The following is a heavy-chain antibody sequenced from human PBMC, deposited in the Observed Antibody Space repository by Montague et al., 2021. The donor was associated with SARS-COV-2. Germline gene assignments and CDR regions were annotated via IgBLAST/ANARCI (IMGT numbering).Heavy chain of an antibody. J-gene: IGHJ4*02. CDR1: GGSISSYY. Sequence: SETLSLTCTVSGGSISSYYWSWIRQPPGKGLEWIGYIYYNGSTNYNPSLKSRVTISVDTSKNQFSLKLSSVTAADTAVYYCARDSHYYDSSGHLDYWGQGTLVTVSS. CDR3: ARDSHYYDSSGHLDY. D-gene: IGHD3-22*01. V-gene: IGHV4-59*13. CDR2: IYYNGST.